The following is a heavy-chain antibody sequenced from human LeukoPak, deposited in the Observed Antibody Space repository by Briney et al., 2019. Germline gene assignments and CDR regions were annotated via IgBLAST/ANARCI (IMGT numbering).Heavy chain of an antibody. CDR3: AKMYYYDSSGYFDY. V-gene: IGHV3-23*01. J-gene: IGHJ4*02. CDR2: ISGSGGII. Sequence: GGSLRLSCAASGFAFGSYAMAWVRQAPGKGLEWVSHISGSGGIIYYTDSVKGRFTISRDNSKNTLYLQMNSLRAEDTAVYYCAKMYYYDSSGYFDYWGQGTLVTVSS. CDR1: GFAFGSYA. D-gene: IGHD3-22*01.